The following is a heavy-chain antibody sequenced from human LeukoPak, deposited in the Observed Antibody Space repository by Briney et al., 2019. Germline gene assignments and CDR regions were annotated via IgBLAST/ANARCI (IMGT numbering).Heavy chain of an antibody. D-gene: IGHD4-17*01. CDR1: GFTVSSND. Sequence: GGSLRLSCAASGFTVSSNDMSWVCQAPGKGLECISVIYSGGSTDYADSVKGRLTISRDNSKNTLYLQMNSLRAEDTAVYYCARVVDHDYGDYYLDYWGQGTLVTVSS. CDR2: IYSGGST. J-gene: IGHJ4*02. CDR3: ARVVDHDYGDYYLDY. V-gene: IGHV3-53*01.